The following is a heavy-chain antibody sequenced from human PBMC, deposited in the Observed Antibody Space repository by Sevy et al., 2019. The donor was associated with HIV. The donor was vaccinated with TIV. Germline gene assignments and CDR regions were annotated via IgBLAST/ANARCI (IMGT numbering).Heavy chain of an antibody. CDR2: ISAYNGNT. J-gene: IGHJ6*02. CDR3: ARDSYGSGSSLDYYYYGMDV. Sequence: ASVKVSCKASGYTFTSYGISWVRQAPGQGLEWMGWISAYNGNTNYAQKLQGRVTMTTDTSTSTAYMELRSLRSDDTAVYYCARDSYGSGSSLDYYYYGMDVWGQGPTVTVSS. V-gene: IGHV1-18*01. D-gene: IGHD3-10*01. CDR1: GYTFTSYG.